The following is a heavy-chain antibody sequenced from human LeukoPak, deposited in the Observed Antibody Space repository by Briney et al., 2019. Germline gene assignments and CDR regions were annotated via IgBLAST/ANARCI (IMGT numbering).Heavy chain of an antibody. V-gene: IGHV1-3*01. CDR2: INAGNGNT. CDR1: GYTFTSYA. CDR3: ARVWGSVDY. D-gene: IGHD3-16*01. Sequence: GASVKVSCKASGYTFTSYAMHWVRQAPGQRLEWMGWINAGNGNTKYSQKFQGRVTMTRDTSITTAYMELTSLRPEDTAVYYCARVWGSVDYWGQGTLVTVSS. J-gene: IGHJ4*02.